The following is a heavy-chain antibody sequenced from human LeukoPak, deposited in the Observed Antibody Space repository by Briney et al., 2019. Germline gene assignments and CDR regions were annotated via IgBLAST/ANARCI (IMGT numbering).Heavy chain of an antibody. D-gene: IGHD6-13*01. V-gene: IGHV4-34*01. J-gene: IGHJ4*02. CDR3: ASRSWYKSFDY. CDR2: INHSGST. CDR1: GGSFSGYY. Sequence: PSETLSLTCAVYGGSFSGYYWSWIRQPPGKGLEWIGEINHSGSTNYNPSLKSRVTISVDTYKNQFSLKLSSVTAADTAVYYCASRSWYKSFDYWGQGTLVTVSS.